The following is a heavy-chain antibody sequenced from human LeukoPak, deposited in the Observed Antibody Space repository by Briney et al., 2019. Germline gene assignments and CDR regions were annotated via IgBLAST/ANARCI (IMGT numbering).Heavy chain of an antibody. CDR1: GYTFTSYA. V-gene: IGHV1-3*01. CDR3: ARDYSIRVAASSYGMDV. CDR2: INAGNGNT. D-gene: IGHD6-19*01. Sequence: ASVKVSCKASGYTFTSYAMHWVRQAPGQRLEWMGWINAGNGNTKYSQKFQGRVTITRDTSASTAYMELSSLRSDDTAVYYCARDYSIRVAASSYGMDVWGQGTTVTVSS. J-gene: IGHJ6*02.